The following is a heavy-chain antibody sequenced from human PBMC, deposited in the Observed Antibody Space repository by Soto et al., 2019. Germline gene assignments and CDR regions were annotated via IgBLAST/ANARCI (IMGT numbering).Heavy chain of an antibody. CDR2: ISYDGSNK. V-gene: IGHV3-30-3*01. Sequence: GGSLRLSCAASGFTFSSYAMHWVRQAPGKGLEWVAVISYDGSNKYYADSVKGRFTISRDNSKNTLYLQMNSLRAEDTAVYYCARQQQVRQWEPFDYWGQGTLVTVSS. CDR1: GFTFSSYA. CDR3: ARQQQVRQWEPFDY. D-gene: IGHD1-26*01. J-gene: IGHJ4*02.